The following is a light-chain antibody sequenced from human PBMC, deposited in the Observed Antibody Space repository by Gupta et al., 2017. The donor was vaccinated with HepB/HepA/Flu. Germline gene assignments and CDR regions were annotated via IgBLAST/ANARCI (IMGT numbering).Light chain of an antibody. Sequence: QSVLTQPPSASGTPGQRVTISCPGSSSNIGSNYVYWYQQLPGTAPKLLIYRNNQRPSGVPDRFSGSKSGTSASLAISGLRSEDEADYYCAAWDDSLSGSVFGGGTKLTVL. J-gene: IGLJ2*01. CDR3: AAWDDSLSGSV. CDR1: SSNIGSNY. V-gene: IGLV1-47*01. CDR2: RNN.